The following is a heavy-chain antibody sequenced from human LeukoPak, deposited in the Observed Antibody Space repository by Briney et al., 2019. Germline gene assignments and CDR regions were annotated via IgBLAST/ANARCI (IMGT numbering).Heavy chain of an antibody. D-gene: IGHD5-12*01. V-gene: IGHV3-15*01. CDR2: IKSKSDGGTT. Sequence: PGGSLRLSCAVSRFTFTAAWMSWVRQAPGKGLEWVGRIKSKSDGGTTDYAAPVKGRFTISRDDSKTTLYLQMNSLKTEDTAVYFCAKSYNGYESKPDYWGQGTLVTVSS. CDR3: AKSYNGYESKPDY. J-gene: IGHJ4*02. CDR1: RFTFTAAW.